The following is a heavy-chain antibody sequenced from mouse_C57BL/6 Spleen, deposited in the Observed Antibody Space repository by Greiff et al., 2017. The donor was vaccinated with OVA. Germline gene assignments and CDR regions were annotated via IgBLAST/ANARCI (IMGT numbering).Heavy chain of an antibody. CDR3: AREGENDYDLYYFDY. D-gene: IGHD2-4*01. J-gene: IGHJ2*01. V-gene: IGHV1-4*01. CDR2: INPSSGYT. Sequence: QVQLKESGAELARPGASVKMSCKASGYTFTSYTMHWVKQRPGQGLEWIGYINPSSGYTKYNQKFKDKATLTADKSSSTAYMQLSSLTSEDSAVYYCAREGENDYDLYYFDYWGQGTTLTVSS. CDR1: GYTFTSYT.